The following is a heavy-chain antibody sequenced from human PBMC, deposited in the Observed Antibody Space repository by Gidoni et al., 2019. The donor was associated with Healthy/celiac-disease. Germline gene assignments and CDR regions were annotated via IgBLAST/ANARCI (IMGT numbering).Heavy chain of an antibody. J-gene: IGHJ4*02. CDR1: GCSFSSHG. V-gene: IGHV3-30*03. D-gene: IGHD3-3*01. Sequence: VQRVDSGRAVLLPGRSLRLSCAASGCSFSSHGMHGVRQAPGNRLEWVRVRSYDGSNKYYADCVKGRFTISRDNSKNTLYLQMNSLRAEDTAVYYCARDYEFWSGYSQDYAIDYWGQGTLVTVSS. CDR2: RSYDGSNK. CDR3: ARDYEFWSGYSQDYAIDY.